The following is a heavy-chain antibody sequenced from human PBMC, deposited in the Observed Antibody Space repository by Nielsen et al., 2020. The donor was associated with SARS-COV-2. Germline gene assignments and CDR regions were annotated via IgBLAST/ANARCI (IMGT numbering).Heavy chain of an antibody. J-gene: IGHJ6*02. CDR1: GGTFSGYA. Sequence: ASVKVSCKASGGTFSGYAISWVRQATGQGLEWMGWMNPSSGNTGYAQKFQGRVTMTEDTSTDTAYMELSSLRSEDTAVYYCATKPPLMITFGGDNTDYGMDVWGQGTTVTVSS. CDR2: MNPSSGNT. V-gene: IGHV1-8*02. D-gene: IGHD3-16*01. CDR3: ATKPPLMITFGGDNTDYGMDV.